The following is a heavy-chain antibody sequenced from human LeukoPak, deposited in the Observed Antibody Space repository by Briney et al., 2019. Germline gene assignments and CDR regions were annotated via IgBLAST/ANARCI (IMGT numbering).Heavy chain of an antibody. CDR1: GFTFSNYC. CDR3: ARAVKNAWSRRSCNWYFDL. D-gene: IGHD2-2*01. V-gene: IGHV3-33*01. J-gene: IGHJ2*01. CDR2: IWYDGSNK. Sequence: PGGSLRLSCAASGFTFSNYCMHWVRQAPGKGLEWVAVIWYDGSNKDYADSVKGRFTISRDNSKNTLYLQMNSLRAEDTAVYYCARAVKNAWSRRSCNWYFDLWGRGTLVTVSS.